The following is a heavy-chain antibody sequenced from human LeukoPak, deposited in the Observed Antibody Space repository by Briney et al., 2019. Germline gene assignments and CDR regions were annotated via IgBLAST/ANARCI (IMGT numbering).Heavy chain of an antibody. J-gene: IGHJ4*02. CDR3: AKPMLGGSGSCYFSIDY. Sequence: GGSLRLSCAASGFTFSSYAMSWVRQAPGKGLEWVSAISGSGGSTYYADSVKGRFTISRDNSKNTLYLQMNSLRAEDTAVYYCAKPMLGGSGSCYFSIDYWGQGTLVTVSS. V-gene: IGHV3-23*01. D-gene: IGHD3-10*01. CDR1: GFTFSSYA. CDR2: ISGSGGST.